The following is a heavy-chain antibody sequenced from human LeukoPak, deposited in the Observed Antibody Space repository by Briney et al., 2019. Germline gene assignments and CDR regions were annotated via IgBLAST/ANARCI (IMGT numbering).Heavy chain of an antibody. D-gene: IGHD6-6*01. CDR2: INSDGSST. CDR3: ASSSIAARHPLDY. CDR1: GFTFSSYW. V-gene: IGHV3-74*01. J-gene: IGHJ4*02. Sequence: GGSLRLSCAASGFTFSSYWMHWVRQAPGKGLVWVSRINSDGSSTSYADSVKGRFTISRDNAKITLYLQMNSLRAEDTAVYYCASSSIAARHPLDYWGQGTLVTVSS.